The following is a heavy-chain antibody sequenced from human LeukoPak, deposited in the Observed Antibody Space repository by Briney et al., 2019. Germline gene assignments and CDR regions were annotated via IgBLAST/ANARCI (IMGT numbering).Heavy chain of an antibody. CDR1: GGSISTYY. CDR3: ARHDAGIAARPFDN. D-gene: IGHD6-6*01. V-gene: IGHV4-4*09. Sequence: PSETLSLTCTVSGGSISTYYWSWIRRPPGQGLEWIAYTHASGPTNYNPSLKSRITISVDTSKNQFSLKLSSVTAADTAVYYCARHDAGIAARPFDNWGQGTLVTVSS. CDR2: THASGPT. J-gene: IGHJ4*02.